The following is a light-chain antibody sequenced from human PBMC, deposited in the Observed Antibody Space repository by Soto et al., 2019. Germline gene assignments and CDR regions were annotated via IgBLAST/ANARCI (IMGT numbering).Light chain of an antibody. CDR2: GAS. Sequence: TQSPGTLSLSTRERATLSCRASQSLSTSSLAWYQQRPGQAPRLLISGASTGATGIPARFSGSGSGTEFTLTISSLQSEDCAVYYCQQYYTWPITFGGGTNVDIK. CDR1: QSLSTSS. V-gene: IGKV3-15*01. CDR3: QQYYTWPIT. J-gene: IGKJ4*01.